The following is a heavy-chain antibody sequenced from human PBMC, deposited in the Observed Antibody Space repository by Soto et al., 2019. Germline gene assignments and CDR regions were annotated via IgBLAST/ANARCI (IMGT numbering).Heavy chain of an antibody. J-gene: IGHJ4*02. CDR1: GDTFSSYA. V-gene: IGHV1-69*13. CDR3: ARGNITGTTWAPVPFDY. CDR2: IIPIFGTA. D-gene: IGHD1-7*01. Sequence: ASVKVSCKASGDTFSSYAISWVRQAPGQGLEWMGGIIPIFGTANYAQKFQGRVTITADESTSTAYMELSSLRSEDTAVYYCARGNITGTTWAPVPFDYWGQGTLVTVSS.